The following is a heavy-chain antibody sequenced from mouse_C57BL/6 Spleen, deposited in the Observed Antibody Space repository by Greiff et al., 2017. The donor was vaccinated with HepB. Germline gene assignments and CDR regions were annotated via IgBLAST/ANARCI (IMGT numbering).Heavy chain of an antibody. D-gene: IGHD2-5*01. CDR1: GYAFSSSW. V-gene: IGHV1-82*01. CDR3: VYSNQFAY. CDR2: IYPGDGDT. J-gene: IGHJ3*01. Sequence: QVHVKQSGPELVKPGASVKISCKASGYAFSSSWMNWVKQRPGKGLEWIGRIYPGDGDTNYNGKFKGKATLTADKSSSTAYMQLSSLTSEDSAVYFCVYSNQFAYWGQGTLVTVSA.